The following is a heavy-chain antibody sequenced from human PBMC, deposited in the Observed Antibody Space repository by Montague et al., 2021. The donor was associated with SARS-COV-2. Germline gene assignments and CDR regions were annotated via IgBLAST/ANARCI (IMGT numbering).Heavy chain of an antibody. Sequence: TLSLTCTVSGGSISSGSYYWSWIRQPAGKGLEWIGRIYTSGSTNYNPSLKSRDTISVDTSKNQFSLKLSSVTAADTAVYYCARAERGAFDIWGQGTMVTVSS. D-gene: IGHD3-10*01. CDR3: ARAERGAFDI. J-gene: IGHJ3*02. V-gene: IGHV4-61*02. CDR1: GGSISSGSYY. CDR2: IYTSGST.